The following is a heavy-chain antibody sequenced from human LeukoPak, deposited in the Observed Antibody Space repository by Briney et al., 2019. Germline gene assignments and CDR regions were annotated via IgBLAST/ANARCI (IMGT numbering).Heavy chain of an antibody. CDR1: GGSFSGYY. J-gene: IGHJ4*02. CDR3: ARHNARLVRAPFDY. V-gene: IGHV4-34*01. D-gene: IGHD6-13*01. CDR2: INHSGST. Sequence: SETLSLTCAVYGGSFSGYYWSWIRQPPGKGLEWIGEINHSGSTNYNPSLKSRVTVSVDTSKNQFSLKLSSVTAADTAVYYCARHNARLVRAPFDYWGQGTLVTVSS.